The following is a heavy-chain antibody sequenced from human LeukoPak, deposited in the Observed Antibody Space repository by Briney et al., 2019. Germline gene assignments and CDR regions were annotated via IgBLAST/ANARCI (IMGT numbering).Heavy chain of an antibody. D-gene: IGHD3-22*01. Sequence: PSETLSLTCTVSGGSISSYYWSWIRQPPGKGLEWIGYIYHSGSTNYNPSLKSRVTISVDTSKNQFSLKLSSVTAADTAVYYCARFTTDSSGYYYGYYYYYMDVWGKGTTVTVSS. CDR1: GGSISSYY. CDR3: ARFTTDSSGYYYGYYYYYMDV. J-gene: IGHJ6*03. CDR2: IYHSGST. V-gene: IGHV4-59*01.